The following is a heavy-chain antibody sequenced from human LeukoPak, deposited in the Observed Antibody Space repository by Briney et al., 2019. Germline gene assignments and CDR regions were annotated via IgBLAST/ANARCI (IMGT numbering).Heavy chain of an antibody. Sequence: GGSLGLSCAVSGLTFSAYGMHWVRQAPGKGLEWVAVIWSDGTNKYYAESVRGRFTISRDNSKNTLYLQMNTLIIEDTAVYYCASAAGAFDNWGQGTMITVSS. V-gene: IGHV3-33*01. J-gene: IGHJ3*02. CDR1: GLTFSAYG. CDR3: ASAAGAFDN. D-gene: IGHD6-13*01. CDR2: IWSDGTNK.